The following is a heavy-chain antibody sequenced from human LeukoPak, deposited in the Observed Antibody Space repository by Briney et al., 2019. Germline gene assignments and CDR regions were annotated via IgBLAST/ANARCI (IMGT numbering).Heavy chain of an antibody. CDR3: AKYYYDSSGYYYFDY. CDR2: ISGSGGST. J-gene: IGHJ4*02. V-gene: IGHV3-23*01. Sequence: PGGSLRLSCAASGFTFSSYAMSWVRQAPGKGLEWVSAISGSGGSTYYADSVKGRFTISRDNSKNTLYLQMNSLRAEDTAVYYCAKYYYDSSGYYYFDYWSQGTLVTVSS. CDR1: GFTFSSYA. D-gene: IGHD3-22*01.